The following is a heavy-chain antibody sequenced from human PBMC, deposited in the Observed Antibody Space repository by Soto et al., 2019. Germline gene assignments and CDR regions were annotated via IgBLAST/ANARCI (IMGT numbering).Heavy chain of an antibody. J-gene: IGHJ4*02. CDR1: GVTFSRQD. V-gene: IGHV1-69*13. D-gene: IGHD5-12*01. Sequence: ASVKVSCKASGVTFSRQDMRWVRQAPGQGLEWMGGIIPIFGTPQYAEKFQDRLTITADESTRTAYMELSSLTSEDTAMYYCATNGGTDGYNFDYWGQGTLVTASS. CDR2: IIPIFGTP. CDR3: ATNGGTDGYNFDY.